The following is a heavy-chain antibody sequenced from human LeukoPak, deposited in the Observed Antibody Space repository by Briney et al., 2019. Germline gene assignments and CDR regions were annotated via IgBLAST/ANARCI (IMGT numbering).Heavy chain of an antibody. V-gene: IGHV4-61*02. Sequence: SQTLSLTCTVSGGSISSGSYYWSWIRQPAGKGLEWIGRIYTSGSTNYNPSLKSRVTISVDTSKNQFSLKLSSVTAADTAVYYCARLLEYSSWFDPWGQGTLVTVSS. CDR2: IYTSGST. J-gene: IGHJ5*02. D-gene: IGHD6-6*01. CDR3: ARLLEYSSWFDP. CDR1: GGSISSGSYY.